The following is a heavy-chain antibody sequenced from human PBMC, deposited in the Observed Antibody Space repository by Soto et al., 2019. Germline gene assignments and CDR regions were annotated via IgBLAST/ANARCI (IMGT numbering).Heavy chain of an antibody. CDR1: GGSISSSNW. J-gene: IGHJ4*02. CDR3: ASTSSGWYGGGYYFDY. CDR2: IYHSGST. D-gene: IGHD6-19*01. Sequence: SETLSLTCAVSGGSISSSNWWSWVRQPPGKVLELIGEIYHSGSTNYNPSLKSRVTISVDKSKNQFSLKLSSVTAADTAVYYCASTSSGWYGGGYYFDYWGQGTLVTVSS. V-gene: IGHV4-4*02.